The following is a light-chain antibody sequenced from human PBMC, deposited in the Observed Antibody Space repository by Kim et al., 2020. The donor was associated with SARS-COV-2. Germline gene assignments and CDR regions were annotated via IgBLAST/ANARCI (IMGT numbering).Light chain of an antibody. CDR1: QSITTW. V-gene: IGKV1-5*03. CDR3: QQYDNYPFT. J-gene: IGKJ2*01. Sequence: GDRVTITCRASQSITTWLAWYQQKPGRAPKLLIQKASNLESGVPSRFSGSGSGTEFTLTITSLQPDDFASYYCQQYDNYPFTFGPGTKL. CDR2: KAS.